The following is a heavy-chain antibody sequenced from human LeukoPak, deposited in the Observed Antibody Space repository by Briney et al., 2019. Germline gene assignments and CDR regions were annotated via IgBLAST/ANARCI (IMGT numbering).Heavy chain of an antibody. CDR2: ITGSRGRT. J-gene: IGHJ5*02. D-gene: IGHD6-19*01. Sequence: GGSLRLSCTASGFTLNTFNMIWVRQAPGRGLEWVSSITGSRGRTYYGDSEKRLFTISRDNSKSTLYLQMNSLRAEDTPIYNCAKDLTVGGTVVDAWGQGTLVTVSS. CDR3: AKDLTVGGTVVDA. V-gene: IGHV3-23*01. CDR1: GFTLNTFN.